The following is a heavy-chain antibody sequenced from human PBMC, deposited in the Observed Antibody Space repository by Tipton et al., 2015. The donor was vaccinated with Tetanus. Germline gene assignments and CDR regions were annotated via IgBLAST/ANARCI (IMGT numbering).Heavy chain of an antibody. Sequence: TLSLTCAVSGGSFSGFYWSWIRQPPGKGLEWIGEINHRGGTSYNPSLKSRVTISVDTPKNQFSLKLTSLTVADTAVYYCARGGSYSYGPRGFDLWGRGTLVTVSS. J-gene: IGHJ2*01. V-gene: IGHV4-34*01. CDR1: GGSFSGFY. D-gene: IGHD5-18*01. CDR3: ARGGSYSYGPRGFDL. CDR2: INHRGGT.